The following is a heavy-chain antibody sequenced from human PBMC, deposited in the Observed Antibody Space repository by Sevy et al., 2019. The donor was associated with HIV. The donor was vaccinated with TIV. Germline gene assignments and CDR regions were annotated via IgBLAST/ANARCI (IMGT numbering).Heavy chain of an antibody. CDR3: ARRGYYASSGYYLNWYFDL. CDR1: GFTFSSYS. J-gene: IGHJ2*01. Sequence: GGSLRLSCAASGFTFSSYSMNWVRQAPGKGLEWASSISSSSSYIYYADSVKGRFTISRDNAKNSLYLQMNSLRAEDTAVYYCARRGYYASSGYYLNWYFDLWGRGTLVTVSS. D-gene: IGHD3-22*01. V-gene: IGHV3-21*01. CDR2: ISSSSSYI.